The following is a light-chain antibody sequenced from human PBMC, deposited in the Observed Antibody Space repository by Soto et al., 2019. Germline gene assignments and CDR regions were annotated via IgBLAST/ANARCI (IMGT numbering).Light chain of an antibody. J-gene: IGLJ1*01. V-gene: IGLV2-14*01. CDR3: SPYTNXSNYV. Sequence: QSLLSQPASVSGSPGQSITISCTGTSSDVGSYNFFSWYQQLPGKSPKLMIYAVSNRPSGVYNRFSGSKSGNTASLTVSGLKAEDEADYYWSPYTNXSNYVFGSGTKVT. CDR2: AVS. CDR1: SSDVGSYNF.